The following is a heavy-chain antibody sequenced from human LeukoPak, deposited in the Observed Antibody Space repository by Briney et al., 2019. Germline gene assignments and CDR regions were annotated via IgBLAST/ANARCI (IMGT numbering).Heavy chain of an antibody. CDR3: VRRMVGAIRPFDY. D-gene: IGHD1-26*01. Sequence: PSETLSLTCTVSGGSISSGGYYWSWIRQHPGKGLEWIGYIYYSGSTYYNPSLKSRVTISVDTSKNQFSLKLSSVTAADTAVYYCVRRMVGAIRPFDYWGQGTLVTVSS. V-gene: IGHV4-30-4*08. CDR1: GGSISSGGYY. J-gene: IGHJ4*02. CDR2: IYYSGST.